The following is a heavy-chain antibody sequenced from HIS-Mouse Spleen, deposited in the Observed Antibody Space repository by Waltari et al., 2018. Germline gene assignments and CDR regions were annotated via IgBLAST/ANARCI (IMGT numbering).Heavy chain of an antibody. D-gene: IGHD3-22*01. CDR1: GFTFSSYA. V-gene: IGHV3-23*01. Sequence: EVQLLESGGGLVQPGGSLRLSCAASGFTFSSYAMSWVRQAPGKGLEWVSAISGSGGSTYYADSVKGRFTISRDNSKNTLYLQMNSLRAEDTAVYYCAKAWFEDYYDSSGYYPFDYWGQGTLVTVSS. CDR3: AKAWFEDYYDSSGYYPFDY. J-gene: IGHJ4*02. CDR2: ISGSGGST.